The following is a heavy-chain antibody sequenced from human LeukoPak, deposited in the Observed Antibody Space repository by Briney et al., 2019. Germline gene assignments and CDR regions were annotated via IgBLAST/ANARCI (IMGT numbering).Heavy chain of an antibody. D-gene: IGHD4-17*01. CDR3: ARDQPDTVVYFDY. CDR1: GYTFTSYG. J-gene: IGHJ4*02. V-gene: IGHV1-18*01. Sequence: GASVKVSCKASGYTFTSYGISWVRQAPGQGLEWMGWISAYNGNTNYAQKLQGRVTMTTDTSTSTDYMELRSLRSDDTAVHYCARDQPDTVVYFDYWGQGTLVTVSS. CDR2: ISAYNGNT.